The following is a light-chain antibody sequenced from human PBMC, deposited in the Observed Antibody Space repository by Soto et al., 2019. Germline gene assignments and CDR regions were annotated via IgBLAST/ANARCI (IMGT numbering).Light chain of an antibody. Sequence: IGLTQSPGTLSLSPGARATLSFRVSQSVSSGYLAWYQQKPGQAPRLLIYGASSRATGIPDRFSGSGSGTDFTLTISRLEPEDFAVYYCQQYGSSTGAFGQGTKVDIK. CDR2: GAS. CDR1: QSVSSGY. V-gene: IGKV3-20*01. CDR3: QQYGSSTGA. J-gene: IGKJ1*01.